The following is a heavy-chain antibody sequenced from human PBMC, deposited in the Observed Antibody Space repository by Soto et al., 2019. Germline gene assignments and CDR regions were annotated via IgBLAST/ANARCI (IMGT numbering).Heavy chain of an antibody. D-gene: IGHD6-19*01. V-gene: IGHV5-51*01. CDR1: GYSFTSYW. Sequence: PGESLKISCKGSGYSFTSYWTGWVRQMPGKGLEWMGIIYPGDSDTRYSPSFQGQVTISADKSISTADLQWSSLKASDTAMYYCARHNIGSGWYGGASTGPLKVYYYGMDVWGQGTTFTVSS. CDR3: ARHNIGSGWYGGASTGPLKVYYYGMDV. J-gene: IGHJ6*02. CDR2: IYPGDSDT.